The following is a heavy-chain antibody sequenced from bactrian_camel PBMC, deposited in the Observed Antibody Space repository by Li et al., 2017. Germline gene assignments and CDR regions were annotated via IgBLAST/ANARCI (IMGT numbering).Heavy chain of an antibody. CDR2: IATGGDST. V-gene: IGHV3S1*01. Sequence: HVQLVESGGGSVQAGGSLRLSCAASGYTDNSDCMGWFRQGPGEEREGLASIATGGDSTWYDDSVKGRFTISQDNAKTTVYLQMNSLKPEDTSIYYCAAPSAVLRGRPCRSHEWNRWGQGTQVTVS. CDR1: GYTDNSDC. D-gene: IGHD3*01. CDR3: AAPSAVLRGRPCRSHEWNR. J-gene: IGHJ4*01.